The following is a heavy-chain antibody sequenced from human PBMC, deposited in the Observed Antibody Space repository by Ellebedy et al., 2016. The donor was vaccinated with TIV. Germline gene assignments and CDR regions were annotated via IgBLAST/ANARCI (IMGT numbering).Heavy chain of an antibody. CDR3: LSGAEPDAFDI. Sequence: ASVKVSXXASGYTFTSYYMHWVRQAPGQGLEWMGIINPSGGSTSYAQKFQGRVTMTRDTSTSTVYMELSSLRSEDTAVYYCLSGAEPDAFDIWGQGTMVTVSS. CDR1: GYTFTSYY. V-gene: IGHV1-46*01. J-gene: IGHJ3*02. CDR2: INPSGGST. D-gene: IGHD3-10*01.